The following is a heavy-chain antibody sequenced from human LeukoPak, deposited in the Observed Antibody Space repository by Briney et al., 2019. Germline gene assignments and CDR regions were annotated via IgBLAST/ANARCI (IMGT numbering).Heavy chain of an antibody. CDR3: ATGLSGSGSYHDQDDY. CDR2: IIPIFGTA. J-gene: IGHJ4*02. D-gene: IGHD1-26*01. CDR1: GFTFSSYA. V-gene: IGHV1-69*01. Sequence: GGSLRLSCSASGFTFSSYAISWVRQAPGQGLEWMGGIIPIFGTANYAQKFQGRVTITADESTSTAYMELSSLRSEDTAVYYCATGLSGSGSYHDQDDYWGQGTLVTVSS.